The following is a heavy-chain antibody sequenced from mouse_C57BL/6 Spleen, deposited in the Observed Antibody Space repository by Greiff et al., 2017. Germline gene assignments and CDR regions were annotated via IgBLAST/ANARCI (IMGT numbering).Heavy chain of an antibody. CDR1: GYTFTSYW. J-gene: IGHJ4*01. CDR2: IHPNSGRT. CDR3: ARQTGTAMDD. D-gene: IGHD4-1*01. Sequence: QVQLQQPGAELVKPGASVKLSCKASGYTFTSYWLHWVKQRPGQGLEWIGMIHPNSGRTNYNEKFKSKATLTVYKSASTAYMQLSSLTSEDSAVYYCARQTGTAMDDWGQGTSVTVSS. V-gene: IGHV1-64*01.